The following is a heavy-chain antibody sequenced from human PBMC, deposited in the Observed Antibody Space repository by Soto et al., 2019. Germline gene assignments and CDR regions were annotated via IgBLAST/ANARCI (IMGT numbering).Heavy chain of an antibody. CDR1: GYTFTGYA. CDR2: INAANGNT. Sequence: QVQLVQSGAEEKKPGASVKVSCKASGYTFTGYAMHWVRQAPGQRLEWMGWINAANGNTKYSQKFQGRVTITRDTSASTADMELSSLRSDDTAVYYCARAVAVPADFDYWGQGSLVTVSS. J-gene: IGHJ4*02. V-gene: IGHV1-3*05. CDR3: ARAVAVPADFDY. D-gene: IGHD6-19*01.